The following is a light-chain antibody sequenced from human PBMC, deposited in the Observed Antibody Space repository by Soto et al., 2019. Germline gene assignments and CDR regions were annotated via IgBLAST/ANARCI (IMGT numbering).Light chain of an antibody. CDR3: YSYTSSSTYV. CDR1: SSDVGAYNY. V-gene: IGLV2-14*01. Sequence: QSVLTQPASVSGSPVQSITISGSGTSSDVGAYNYVSWYQQHPAKAPKLMIYDVSNRPSGVSNRFSGSKSCNTASLTISGLQAADEDDYYCYSYTSSSTYVVGTGTKVTVL. J-gene: IGLJ1*01. CDR2: DVS.